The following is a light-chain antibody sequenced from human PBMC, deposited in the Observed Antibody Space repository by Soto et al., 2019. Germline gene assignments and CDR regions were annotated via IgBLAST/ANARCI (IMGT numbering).Light chain of an antibody. Sequence: EIVMTQSPATLSVSPGERATLSCRASQSVSSNVAWYQHKPGQAPRLLIYGASIRATGVPAKFSGSGSGTEFNLTIISLQSEDFAVYYCQQYQKCPLTFGGGTKAEIK. V-gene: IGKV3-15*01. CDR1: QSVSSN. CDR3: QQYQKCPLT. J-gene: IGKJ4*01. CDR2: GAS.